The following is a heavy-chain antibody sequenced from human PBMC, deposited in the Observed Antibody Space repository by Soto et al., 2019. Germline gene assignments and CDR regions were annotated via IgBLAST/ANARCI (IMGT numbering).Heavy chain of an antibody. CDR2: IIPSRGST. CDR3: ARDPFPNYYDSSGYYYDDWFDP. CDR1: GGTFSSYT. V-gene: IGHV1-69*08. Sequence: SVKVSCKASGGTFSSYTISWVRQAPGQGLEWMGRIIPSRGSTNYAQKFQGRVTITRDTSTSTVYMELSSLRSEDTAVYYCARDPFPNYYDSSGYYYDDWFDPWGQGTLVTVSS. D-gene: IGHD3-22*01. J-gene: IGHJ5*02.